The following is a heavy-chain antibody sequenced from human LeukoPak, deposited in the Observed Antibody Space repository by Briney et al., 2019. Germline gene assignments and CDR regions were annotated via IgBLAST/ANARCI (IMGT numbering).Heavy chain of an antibody. CDR2: IRGSGGGT. CDR3: VKARMPHCGTDCLES. CDR1: GFTFSNYG. Sequence: GGSLRLSCAASGFTFSNYGMSWVRQAPGMGLEWVSVIRGSGGGTYYADSVKGRFTISRDNSKNTVYLQMNSLRAEDTAVYYCVKARMPHCGTDCLESWGQGTLVTVSS. J-gene: IGHJ4*02. D-gene: IGHD2-21*02. V-gene: IGHV3-23*01.